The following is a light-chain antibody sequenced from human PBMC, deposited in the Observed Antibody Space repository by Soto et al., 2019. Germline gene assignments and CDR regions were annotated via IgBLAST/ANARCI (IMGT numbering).Light chain of an antibody. CDR2: AAS. J-gene: IGKJ3*01. CDR3: QQSYSTPFT. Sequence: DIQMTQSPSSLSASVGDRVIITCRTSQSIRSSLNWYQQKPGKAPNLLIYAASRLQSGVPSRFSGSGSGTDFTLTISSLQPADFATYYCQQSYSTPFTFGPGTKVDIK. V-gene: IGKV1-39*01. CDR1: QSIRSS.